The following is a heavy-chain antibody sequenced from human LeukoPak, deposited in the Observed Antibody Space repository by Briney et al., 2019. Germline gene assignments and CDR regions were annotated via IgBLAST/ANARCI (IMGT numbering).Heavy chain of an antibody. CDR1: GGSISSYY. V-gene: IGHV4-59*01. CDR3: ARGGRSGAITIFGVVSLDAFDI. CDR2: IYYSGST. Sequence: SETLSLTCTVSGGSISSYYESWIRQPPGKGLEWIGYIYYSGSTNYYPSLKSRVTISVDMSNNQFSLQLSSVTAADTAVYYCARGGRSGAITIFGVVSLDAFDIWGQGTMVTVSS. J-gene: IGHJ3*02. D-gene: IGHD3-3*01.